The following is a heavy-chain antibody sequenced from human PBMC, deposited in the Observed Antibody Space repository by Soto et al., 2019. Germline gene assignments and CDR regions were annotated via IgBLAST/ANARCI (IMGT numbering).Heavy chain of an antibody. CDR2: IYYSGST. D-gene: IGHD3-10*01. CDR3: ARDLRFRGFYGMDV. J-gene: IGHJ6*02. CDR1: GGSISSGGYY. V-gene: IGHV4-31*03. Sequence: QVQLQESGLGLVKPSQTLSLTCTVSGGSISSGGYYWSWIRQHPGKGLEWIGYIYYSGSTYSNPSLKSRVTISVDTSKNQFSLKLSSVTAADTAVYYCARDLRFRGFYGMDVWGQGTTVTVSS.